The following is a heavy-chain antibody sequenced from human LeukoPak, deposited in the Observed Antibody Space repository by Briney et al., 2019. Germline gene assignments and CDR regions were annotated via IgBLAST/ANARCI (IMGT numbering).Heavy chain of an antibody. J-gene: IGHJ4*02. CDR3: ARDLASRLAARAETTPSYYFDH. D-gene: IGHD6-6*01. CDR1: GYTFTSYG. Sequence: ASVKVSCKASGYTFTSYGISWVRQAPGQGLEWMAWISAYNGNTNYAQKLQGRVTMTTDTSTSTAYMELRSLRSDDTAVYYCARDLASRLAARAETTPSYYFDHWGQGTLVTVSS. CDR2: ISAYNGNT. V-gene: IGHV1-18*01.